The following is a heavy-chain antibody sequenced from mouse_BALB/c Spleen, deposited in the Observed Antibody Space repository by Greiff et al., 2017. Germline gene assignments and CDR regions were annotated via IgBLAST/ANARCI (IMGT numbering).Heavy chain of an antibody. V-gene: IGHV1-4*01. J-gene: IGHJ4*01. CDR1: GYTFTSYT. CDR3: AYDGYYAVDY. D-gene: IGHD2-3*01. CDR2: INPSSGYT. Sequence: VQLQQSGAELARPGASVKMSCKASGYTFTSYTMHWVKQRPGQGLEWIGYINPSSGYTNYNQKFKDKATLTADKSSSTAYMQLSSLTSEDSAVYYCAYDGYYAVDYWGQGTSVTVSS.